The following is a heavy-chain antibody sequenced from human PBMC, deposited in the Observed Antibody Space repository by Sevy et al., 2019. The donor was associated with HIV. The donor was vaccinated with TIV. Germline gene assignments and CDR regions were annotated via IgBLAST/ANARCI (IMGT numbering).Heavy chain of an antibody. D-gene: IGHD3-3*01. CDR2: ISWDGGSI. CDR3: AKDINPIVDFVLDV. Sequence: GGSLRLSCAASGFTFDDYAMHWVRQTPGKGLEWVSGISWDGGSIGYADSVKGRFTISRDNAKNSLYLQMNSLRAEDTALYYCAKDINPIVDFVLDVWGQGTTVTVSS. CDR1: GFTFDDYA. V-gene: IGHV3-9*01. J-gene: IGHJ6*02.